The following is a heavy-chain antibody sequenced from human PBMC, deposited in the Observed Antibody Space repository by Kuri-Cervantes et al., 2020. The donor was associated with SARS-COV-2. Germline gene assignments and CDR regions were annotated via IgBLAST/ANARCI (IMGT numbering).Heavy chain of an antibody. V-gene: IGHV5-51*01. Sequence: GESLKISCKGSGYSFTSYWIGWVRQMPGKGLEWMGIIYPGDSDTRYSPSFQGQVTISADESISTAYLQWSSLKASDTAMYYCARQVAHYDILTGYQMYYFDYWGQGTLVTVSS. J-gene: IGHJ4*02. CDR3: ARQVAHYDILTGYQMYYFDY. CDR2: IYPGDSDT. CDR1: GYSFTSYW. D-gene: IGHD3-9*01.